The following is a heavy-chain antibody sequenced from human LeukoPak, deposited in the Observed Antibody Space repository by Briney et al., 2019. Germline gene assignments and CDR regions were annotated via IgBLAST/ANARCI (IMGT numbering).Heavy chain of an antibody. V-gene: IGHV3-66*02. CDR3: ARDPASIWGFDY. D-gene: IGHD6-6*01. Sequence: GGSLRLSCAASGFTISSNYMSWVRQAPGKGLEWVSVIYSGGSTYYADSVKGRFTISRDNSKNTLYLQMNSLRAEDTAVYYCARDPASIWGFDYWGQGTLVTLSS. CDR1: GFTISSNY. CDR2: IYSGGST. J-gene: IGHJ4*02.